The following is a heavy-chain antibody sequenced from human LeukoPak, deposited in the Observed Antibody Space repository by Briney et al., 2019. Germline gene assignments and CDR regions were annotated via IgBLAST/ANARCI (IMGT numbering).Heavy chain of an antibody. V-gene: IGHV4-59*01. Sequence: SETLSLTCTVSGDSISSYYWSWIRQPPGKGLEWIGYIHYSGSTNYNPSLKSRGTISVDTPKNQFSLKLSSVTAADTAVYYCARLIRGSGYCLDYWGQGTLVTVSS. CDR1: GDSISSYY. J-gene: IGHJ4*02. CDR3: ARLIRGSGYCLDY. CDR2: IHYSGST. D-gene: IGHD3-3*01.